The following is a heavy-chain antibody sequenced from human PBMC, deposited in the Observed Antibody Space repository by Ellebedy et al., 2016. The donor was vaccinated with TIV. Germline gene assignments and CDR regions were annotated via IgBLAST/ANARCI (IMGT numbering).Heavy chain of an antibody. V-gene: IGHV4-39*02. CDR2: IYYSGST. J-gene: IGHJ4*02. CDR1: GGSISSSSYY. D-gene: IGHD6-19*01. CDR3: ARDQGWAVAGTTRFDY. Sequence: MPSETLSLTCTVSGGSISSSSYYWGWIRQPPGKGLEWIGSIYYSGSTYYNPSLKSRVTISVDTSKNQFSLKLSSVTAADKAVYYCARDQGWAVAGTTRFDYWGQGTLVTVSS.